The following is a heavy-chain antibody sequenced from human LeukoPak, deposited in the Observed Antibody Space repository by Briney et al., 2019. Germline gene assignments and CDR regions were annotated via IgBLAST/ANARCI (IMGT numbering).Heavy chain of an antibody. D-gene: IGHD3-10*01. CDR1: GGSFSGYY. J-gene: IGHJ6*03. CDR3: ARGWSWNYYGSGSHMDV. CDR2: INHSGST. Sequence: SETLSLTYAVYGGSFSGYYWSWIRQPPGKGLEWIGEINHSGSTNYNPSLKSRVTISVDTSKNQFSLKLSSVTAADTAVYYCARGWSWNYYGSGSHMDVWGKGTTVTVSS. V-gene: IGHV4-34*01.